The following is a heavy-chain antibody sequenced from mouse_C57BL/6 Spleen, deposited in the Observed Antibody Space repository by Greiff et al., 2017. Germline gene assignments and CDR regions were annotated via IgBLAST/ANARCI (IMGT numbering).Heavy chain of an antibody. J-gene: IGHJ3*01. D-gene: IGHD3-3*01. CDR2: IYPRSGNT. CDR3: ARGGLTGFAY. Sequence: VQLQQSGAELARPGASVKLSCKASGYTFTSYGISWVKQRTGQGLEWIGEIYPRSGNTYYNEKFKGKATLTADKSSSTAYMELRSLTSEDSAVYFCARGGLTGFAYWGQGTLVTVSA. CDR1: GYTFTSYG. V-gene: IGHV1-81*01.